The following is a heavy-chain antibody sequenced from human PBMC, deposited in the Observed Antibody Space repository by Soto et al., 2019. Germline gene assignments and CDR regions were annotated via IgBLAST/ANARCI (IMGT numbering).Heavy chain of an antibody. D-gene: IGHD3-16*02. CDR3: AHGTITYGGVVGDEAFDV. J-gene: IGHJ3*01. Sequence: QITLKESGPTEVKPTETLALTCTFSGFSLATKGVGVGWVRQPPGGAREWIAVIYWDDDTRYSPSLETRLTITKDTPQNPVALTMTAMDFVDTATFYCAHGTITYGGVVGDEAFDVWGQGAVVTVSS. CDR1: GFSLATKGVG. CDR2: IYWDDDT. V-gene: IGHV2-5*02.